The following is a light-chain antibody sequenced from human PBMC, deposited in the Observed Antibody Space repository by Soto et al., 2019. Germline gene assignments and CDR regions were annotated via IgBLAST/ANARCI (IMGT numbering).Light chain of an antibody. CDR3: AAWDDSLSGSYV. CDR1: SSNIGSNY. V-gene: IGLV1-47*01. Sequence: QSVLTQPPSASGTPGQRVTISCSGSSSNIGSNYVFWYQHLPGTAPKLLVYRNNQRPSGVPDRFSASKSGTSASLAISGLRSEDEADYYCAAWDDSLSGSYVFGTGTKLTVL. CDR2: RNN. J-gene: IGLJ1*01.